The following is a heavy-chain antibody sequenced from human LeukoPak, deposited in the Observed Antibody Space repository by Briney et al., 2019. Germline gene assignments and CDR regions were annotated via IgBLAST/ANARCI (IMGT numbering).Heavy chain of an antibody. CDR1: GFTFNNYA. D-gene: IGHD5-18*01. CDR2: ISGSAHKI. Sequence: PGGSLRLSCAASGFTFNNYAMCWVRQAPGKGLEWVSVISGSAHKIRYADSVKGRFTISRDNSENIVYLQMNNLRAEDTAVYYCAGRVTGYSSGYVYWGQGTLVTVSS. V-gene: IGHV3-23*01. CDR3: AGRVTGYSSGYVY. J-gene: IGHJ4*02.